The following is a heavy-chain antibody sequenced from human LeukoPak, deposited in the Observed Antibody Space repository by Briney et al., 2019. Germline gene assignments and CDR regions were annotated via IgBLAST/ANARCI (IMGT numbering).Heavy chain of an antibody. CDR1: GFTFDDYG. CDR3: ARDGLVVAAAGEYYYYYMDV. J-gene: IGHJ6*03. Sequence: PGGSLRLSCAASGFTFDDYGMSWVRQAPGKGLEWVSGINWNGGSTGYADSVKGRFTISGDNAKNSLYLQMNSLRAEDTALYYCARDGLVVAAAGEYYYYYMDVWGKGTTVTVSS. CDR2: INWNGGST. D-gene: IGHD6-13*01. V-gene: IGHV3-20*04.